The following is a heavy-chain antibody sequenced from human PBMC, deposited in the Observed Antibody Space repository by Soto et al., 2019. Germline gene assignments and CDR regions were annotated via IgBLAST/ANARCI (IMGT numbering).Heavy chain of an antibody. V-gene: IGHV3-30*18. CDR1: GFTFSSYG. D-gene: IGHD5-18*01. J-gene: IGHJ4*02. Sequence: PGGSLRLSCAAPGFTFSSYGMHWVRQAPGKGLEWVAVISYDGSNKYYADSVKGRFTISRDNSKNTLYLQMNSLRAEDTAVYYCAKDGGRGYSYGPKYYFDYWGQGTLVTVSS. CDR3: AKDGGRGYSYGPKYYFDY. CDR2: ISYDGSNK.